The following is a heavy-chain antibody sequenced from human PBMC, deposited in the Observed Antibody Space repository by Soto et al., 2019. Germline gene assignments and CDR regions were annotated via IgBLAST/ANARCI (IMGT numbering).Heavy chain of an antibody. CDR1: GVTFTDFH. Sequence: QVHLVESGGGLVKPGGSLRLACAASGVTFTDFHMAWIRRAPGKGLEWVSNIIQSGGYEFYADSVKGRFTVSRDNAKNEVYLQMNSLRVEDTAVYYCARGDPAMYGATCRFDYWGQGSLVTVSS. CDR2: IIQSGGYE. CDR3: ARGDPAMYGATCRFDY. D-gene: IGHD3-10*02. V-gene: IGHV3-11*01. J-gene: IGHJ4*02.